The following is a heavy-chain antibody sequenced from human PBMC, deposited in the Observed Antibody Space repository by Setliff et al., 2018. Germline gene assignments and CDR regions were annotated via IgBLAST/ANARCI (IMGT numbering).Heavy chain of an antibody. D-gene: IGHD3-3*01. J-gene: IGHJ4*02. Sequence: ASVKVSCKASDYPFLSYGISWVRQAPGQGPEWIGWISAYTGNADYAQNFQGRVTMTTDTSTNTAYVELRSLRSDDTAVYYCARAPRLEWILPTFDYWGQGTPVTVSS. V-gene: IGHV1-18*01. CDR1: DYPFLSYG. CDR2: ISAYTGNA. CDR3: ARAPRLEWILPTFDY.